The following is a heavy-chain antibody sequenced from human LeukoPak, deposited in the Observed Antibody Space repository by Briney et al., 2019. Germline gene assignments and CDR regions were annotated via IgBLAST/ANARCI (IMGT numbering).Heavy chain of an antibody. V-gene: IGHV3-48*03. Sequence: GGSLRLSCADSGYTFSSYEMHWVRQAPGKGLEWVSYISSSGSTTHYADSVKGRFTISRDNAKNSLYLQMNSLRGEDTAVYYCARGRGYPYYYYGMDVWGQGTTVTVSS. CDR2: ISSSGSTT. CDR3: ARGRGYPYYYYGMDV. J-gene: IGHJ6*02. CDR1: GYTFSSYE. D-gene: IGHD3-3*01.